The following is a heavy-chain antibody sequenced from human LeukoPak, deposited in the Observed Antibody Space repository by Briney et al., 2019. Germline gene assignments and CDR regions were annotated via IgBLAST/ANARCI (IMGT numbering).Heavy chain of an antibody. CDR1: GGSISSSSYY. D-gene: IGHD2-2*01. Sequence: SETLSLTCTVSGGSISSSSYYWGWIRQPPGKGLEWIGSIYYSGSTYYNPSLKSRVTISVDTSKNQFSLKLSSVTAADTAVYYCARGPLVVVLAASYFDYWGQGTLVTVSS. J-gene: IGHJ4*02. CDR2: IYYSGST. V-gene: IGHV4-39*07. CDR3: ARGPLVVVLAASYFDY.